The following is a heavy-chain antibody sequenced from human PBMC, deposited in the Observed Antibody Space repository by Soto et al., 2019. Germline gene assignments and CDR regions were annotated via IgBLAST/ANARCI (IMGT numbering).Heavy chain of an antibody. D-gene: IGHD5-12*01. J-gene: IGHJ5*02. CDR1: GYTFITYD. CDR2: MNPKSGNT. Sequence: QVQLVQSGAEVKKPGASVKVSCKASGYTFITYDINWVRQASGQGLEWMGWMNPKSGNTGYAQKFQGRVTMTRDTSINTAYMELSSLTSEDTAIYFCARGLFRAHDYENWFDPWGQGVLVTVSS. V-gene: IGHV1-8*01. CDR3: ARGLFRAHDYENWFDP.